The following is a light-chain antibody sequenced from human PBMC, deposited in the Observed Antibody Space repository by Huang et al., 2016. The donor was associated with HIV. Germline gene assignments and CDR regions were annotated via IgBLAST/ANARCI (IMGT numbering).Light chain of an antibody. CDR3: QQRSKWPLT. CDR2: DVS. Sequence: EIVLTQSPVTLSLSPGDRATLSCRASQSIGTYLAWSQQKSGQAPRLLIYDVSNRAAGVPARFSASGSETDFTLTIASLDPDDFVIYHCQQRSKWPLTFGGGTKVEMK. J-gene: IGKJ4*01. V-gene: IGKV3-11*01. CDR1: QSIGTY.